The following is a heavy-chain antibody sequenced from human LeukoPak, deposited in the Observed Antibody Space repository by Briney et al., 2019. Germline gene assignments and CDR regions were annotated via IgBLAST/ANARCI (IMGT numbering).Heavy chain of an antibody. CDR3: EKNAGLIRRIPHWYFDY. V-gene: IGHV3-30*18. D-gene: IGHD2-21*01. J-gene: IGHJ4*02. CDR2: MSYDRRDE. Sequence: PGGSLRLSCAASGFTFRSHGMHWVRQAPGMGLEWVAAMSYDRRDEFYAESVRGRFTISRDNSENTLYLQMDSLRPEDTAVYYCEKNAGLIRRIPHWYFDYWGQGSLVTVSS. CDR1: GFTFRSHG.